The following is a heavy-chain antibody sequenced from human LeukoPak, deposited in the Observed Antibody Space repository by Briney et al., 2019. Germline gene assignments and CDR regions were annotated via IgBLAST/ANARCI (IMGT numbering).Heavy chain of an antibody. J-gene: IGHJ5*02. V-gene: IGHV1-18*01. CDR2: ISAYNGNT. CDR3: ARVLGLLWFGESSWFDP. Sequence: ASVKVSCKASGYTFTSYGISWVRQAPGQGLEWMGWISAYNGNTNYAQKLQGRVTMTTDTSTSTAYMELRSLRSDDTAVYYCARVLGLLWFGESSWFDPWGQGTLVTVSS. CDR1: GYTFTSYG. D-gene: IGHD3-10*01.